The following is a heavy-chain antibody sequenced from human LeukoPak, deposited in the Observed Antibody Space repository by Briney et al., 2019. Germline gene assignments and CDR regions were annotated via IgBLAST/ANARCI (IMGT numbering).Heavy chain of an antibody. CDR3: AKDPWYYYDSSANFDY. CDR2: ISGSGGST. CDR1: GFTLSSYA. J-gene: IGHJ4*02. V-gene: IGHV3-23*01. D-gene: IGHD3-22*01. Sequence: GGSLRLSCAASGFTLSSYAMSLVRQAPGKGLEWVSAISGSGGSTYYADSVKGRFTISRDNSKNTLYLQMNSLRAEDTAVYYCAKDPWYYYDSSANFDYWGQGTLVTVSS.